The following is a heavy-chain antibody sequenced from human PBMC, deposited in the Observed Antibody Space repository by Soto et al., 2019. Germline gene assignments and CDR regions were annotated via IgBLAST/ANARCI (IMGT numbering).Heavy chain of an antibody. Sequence: QVQLVQSGGEVKKPGASVKVSCKASGYTFTNYGISWVRQAPGQGLEWMGWINVYNGNTKYAQKVQRRVTMTTDTSTSTAYMELRSLRSDDTDVYYCARGVGSGSYYNQYNWFDPWGQGTLVTVSS. J-gene: IGHJ5*02. CDR2: INVYNGNT. D-gene: IGHD3-10*01. V-gene: IGHV1-18*01. CDR3: ARGVGSGSYYNQYNWFDP. CDR1: GYTFTNYG.